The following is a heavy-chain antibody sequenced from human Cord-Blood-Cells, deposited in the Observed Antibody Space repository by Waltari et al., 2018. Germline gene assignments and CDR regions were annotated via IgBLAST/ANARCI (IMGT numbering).Heavy chain of an antibody. CDR3: ARVGWNDAFDI. CDR2: SNHSGST. D-gene: IGHD1-1*01. Sequence: QVQLQQWGAGLLKPSETLSLTCAVYGGSFSGYYWSWIRQPPGKGLEWIGESNHSGSTNYNRSLKSRVTISLDTSKNQFSLKLSSVTAADTAVYYCARVGWNDAFDIWGQVTMVTVSS. J-gene: IGHJ3*02. V-gene: IGHV4-34*01. CDR1: GGSFSGYY.